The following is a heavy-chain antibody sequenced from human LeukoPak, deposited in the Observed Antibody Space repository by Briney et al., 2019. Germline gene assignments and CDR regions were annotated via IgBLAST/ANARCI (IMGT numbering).Heavy chain of an antibody. J-gene: IGHJ4*02. D-gene: IGHD2-21*01. CDR3: ARFPTSDYYYFDY. CDR1: GFTVSTNY. V-gene: IGHV3-66*01. CDR2: IYTSGNT. Sequence: GGSLGLSCAASGFTVSTNYMSWVRQAPGKGLEWVSVIYTSGNTYYADSVRGRFTISRDKSKNTVFLQMTSLRAEDTAVYYCARFPTSDYYYFDYWGQGTLITVSS.